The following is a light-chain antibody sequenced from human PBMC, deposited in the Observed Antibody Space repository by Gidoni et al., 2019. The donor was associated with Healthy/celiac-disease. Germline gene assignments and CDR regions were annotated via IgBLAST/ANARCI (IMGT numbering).Light chain of an antibody. CDR1: QSVSSY. CDR2: DAS. J-gene: IGKJ3*01. Sequence: EIVLTQSPATLSLSPGERATLSCRASQSVSSYLAWYQQNPGQAPRLLIYDASTRATGVPARFSGSGSGTDFTLTISSLEPEDFAVYYCQQRSNWPPIFGPGTKVDIK. CDR3: QQRSNWPPI. V-gene: IGKV3-11*01.